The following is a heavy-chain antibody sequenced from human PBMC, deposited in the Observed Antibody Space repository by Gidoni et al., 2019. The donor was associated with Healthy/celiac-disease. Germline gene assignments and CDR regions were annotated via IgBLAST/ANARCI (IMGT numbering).Heavy chain of an antibody. J-gene: IGHJ4*02. V-gene: IGHV3-30*04. CDR1: GFPFSIYA. CDR3: ARDGDILTGYGPYFDY. CDR2: ISYDGSNK. Sequence: QVQLVESGGGVVQPGRSLRLSCAASGFPFSIYAMHWVRQAPGKGLEWVAVISYDGSNKYYADSVKGRFTISRDNSKNTLYLQMNSLRAEDTAVYYCARDGDILTGYGPYFDYWGQGTLVTVSS. D-gene: IGHD3-9*01.